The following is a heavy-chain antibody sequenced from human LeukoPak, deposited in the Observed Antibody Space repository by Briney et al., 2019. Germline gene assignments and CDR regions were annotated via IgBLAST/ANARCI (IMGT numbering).Heavy chain of an antibody. CDR2: ISSNGGST. Sequence: PGGSLRLSCSASGFTFSSYAMHWVRQAPGKGLEYVSAISSNGGSTYYADSVKGRFTISRHNSRNTLYLQMNSLRAEDTAIYYCARDSGYYFDYWGQGSLVTVSS. CDR3: ARDSGYYFDY. V-gene: IGHV3-64*04. J-gene: IGHJ4*02. CDR1: GFTFSSYA. D-gene: IGHD1-26*01.